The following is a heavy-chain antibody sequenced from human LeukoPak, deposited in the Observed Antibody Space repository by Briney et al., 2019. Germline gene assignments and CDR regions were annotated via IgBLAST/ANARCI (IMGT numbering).Heavy chain of an antibody. CDR1: GFTFSSYA. D-gene: IGHD3-22*01. J-gene: IGHJ5*02. CDR3: ARVKWDDSSGFRFPGWFDP. CDR2: ISGSGGST. Sequence: PGGSLRLSCAASGFTFSSYAMSWVRQAPGKGLEWVSAISGSGGSTYYADSVKGRFTISRDNSKNTLYLQMNSLRAEDTAVYYCARVKWDDSSGFRFPGWFDPWGQGTLVTVSS. V-gene: IGHV3-23*01.